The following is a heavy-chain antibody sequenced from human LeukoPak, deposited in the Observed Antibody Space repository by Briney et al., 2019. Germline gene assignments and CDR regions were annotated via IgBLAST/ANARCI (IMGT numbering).Heavy chain of an antibody. D-gene: IGHD6-19*01. CDR2: IIPIFGTA. Sequence: GASVKVSCRASGYMFSRYGITWVRQALGQGLEWMGGIIPIFGTANYAQKFQGRVTITADKSTSTAYMELSSLRSEDTAVYYCASSSGWFDYYYYYYMDVWGKGTTVTVSS. V-gene: IGHV1-69*06. J-gene: IGHJ6*03. CDR1: GYMFSRYG. CDR3: ASSSGWFDYYYYYYMDV.